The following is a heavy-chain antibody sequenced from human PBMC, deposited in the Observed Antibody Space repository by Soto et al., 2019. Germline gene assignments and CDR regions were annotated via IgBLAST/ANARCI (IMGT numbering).Heavy chain of an antibody. CDR3: ARHGPVCSSTSCYGGVNWFDP. J-gene: IGHJ5*02. CDR2: IYYSGST. V-gene: IGHV4-39*01. CDR1: GGSISSSSYY. D-gene: IGHD2-2*01. Sequence: SSETLSLTCTVSGGSISSSSYYRGWIRQPPGKGLEWIGSIYYSGSTYYNPSLKSRVTISVDTSKNQFSLKLSSVTAADTAVYYCARHGPVCSSTSCYGGVNWFDPWGQGTLVTVSS.